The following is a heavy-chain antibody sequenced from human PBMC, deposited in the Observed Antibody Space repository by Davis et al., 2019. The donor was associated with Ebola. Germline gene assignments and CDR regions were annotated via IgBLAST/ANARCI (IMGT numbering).Heavy chain of an antibody. CDR1: GFTVSSYA. V-gene: IGHV3-23*01. Sequence: GESLKISCAASGFTVSSYAMSWVRQAPGQGLEWVSAISGSGGSTYYADSVKGRFTISRDNSKNTLYLQMNSLRAEDTAVYYCAKVVLELQTNWGQGTLVTVSS. J-gene: IGHJ4*02. CDR2: ISGSGGST. CDR3: AKVVLELQTN. D-gene: IGHD1-7*01.